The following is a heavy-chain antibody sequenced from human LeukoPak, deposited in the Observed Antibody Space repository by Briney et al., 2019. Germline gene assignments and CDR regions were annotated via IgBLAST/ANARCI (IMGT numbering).Heavy chain of an antibody. CDR1: GGSISSGDYY. D-gene: IGHD4-17*01. CDR2: IYYGGST. V-gene: IGHV4-30-4*01. J-gene: IGHJ5*02. Sequence: PSETLSLTCTVSGGSISSGDYYWSWVRQPPGKGLEWIGYIYYGGSTYYNPSLKSRVTISVDTSKNQFSLKLSSVTAADTAVYYCARDNDYGDYVWFDPWGQGTLVTVSS. CDR3: ARDNDYGDYVWFDP.